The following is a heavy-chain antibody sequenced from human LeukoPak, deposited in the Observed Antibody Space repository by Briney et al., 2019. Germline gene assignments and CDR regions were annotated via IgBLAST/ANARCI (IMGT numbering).Heavy chain of an antibody. CDR1: GGSFSGYY. D-gene: IGHD3-22*01. CDR2: INHSGST. J-gene: IGHJ4*02. CDR3: ARAVHYYDSSGYYPQIHYFGY. Sequence: SETLSLTCAVYGGSFSGYYWSWIRQPPGKGLEWIGEINHSGSTNYNPSLKSRVTISVDTSKNQFSLKLSSVTAADTAVYYCARAVHYYDSSGYYPQIHYFGYWGQGTLVTVSS. V-gene: IGHV4-34*01.